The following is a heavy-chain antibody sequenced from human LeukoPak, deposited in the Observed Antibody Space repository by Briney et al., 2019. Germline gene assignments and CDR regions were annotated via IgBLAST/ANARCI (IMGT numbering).Heavy chain of an antibody. CDR1: GGSISGYY. Sequence: SSEILSLTCTVSGGSISGYYWSWIRQPPGKGLEWIGEINHSGSTNYNPSLKSRVTISVDTSKNQFSLKLSSVTAADTAVYYCARDSYDFWSGYFKRRYYFDYWGQGTLVTVSS. CDR3: ARDSYDFWSGYFKRRYYFDY. CDR2: INHSGST. D-gene: IGHD3-3*01. J-gene: IGHJ4*02. V-gene: IGHV4-34*01.